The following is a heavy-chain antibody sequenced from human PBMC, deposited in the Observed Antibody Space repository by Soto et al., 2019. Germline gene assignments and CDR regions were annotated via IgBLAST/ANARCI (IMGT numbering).Heavy chain of an antibody. J-gene: IGHJ4*02. V-gene: IGHV1-69*13. CDR2: IIPFFGTA. Sequence: SVKVSCKASGGTFSTFGGSLVRQAPGQGLEWMGGIIPFFGTARYSQKFEDRITITSDESTNTVYMDLRSLTSEDTAIYYCAKSAPMDAGDKYYYDFWAQGALVTVSS. CDR3: AKSAPMDAGDKYYYDF. CDR1: GGTFSTFG. D-gene: IGHD4-17*01.